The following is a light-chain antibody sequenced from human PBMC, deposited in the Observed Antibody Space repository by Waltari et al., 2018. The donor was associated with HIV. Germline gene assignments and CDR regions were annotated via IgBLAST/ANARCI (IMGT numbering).Light chain of an antibody. Sequence: SYELTQSPSVSVSLGQMARITCSGEAWPKKYVYWYQQKPGQAPALLIYKDTERPSGIPERFSGSSSGTVVTLTLSGVQAEDEADYYCLSTDSSGTWVFGGGTKLTVL. CDR1: AWPKKY. CDR3: LSTDSSGTWV. J-gene: IGLJ3*02. CDR2: KDT. V-gene: IGLV3-16*01.